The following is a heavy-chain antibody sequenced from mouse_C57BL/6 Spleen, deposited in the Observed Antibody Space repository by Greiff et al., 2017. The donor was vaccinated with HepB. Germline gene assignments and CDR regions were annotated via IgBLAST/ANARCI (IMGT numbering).Heavy chain of an antibody. Sequence: QVQLQQSGAELVQPGASVKMSCKASGYTFTSYWITWVKQRPGQGLEWIGDIYPGSGSTNYNEQFKSKATLTVDTSSSTAYRQLSSLTSEDSAVYYCAREEGDYADYCDYWGQGTTLTVSS. CDR3: AREEGDYADYCDY. CDR1: GYTFTSYW. D-gene: IGHD2-13*01. J-gene: IGHJ2*01. CDR2: IYPGSGST. V-gene: IGHV1-55*01.